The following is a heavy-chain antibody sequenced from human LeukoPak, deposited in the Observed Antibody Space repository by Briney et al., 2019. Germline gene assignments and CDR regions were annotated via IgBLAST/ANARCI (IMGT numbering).Heavy chain of an antibody. V-gene: IGHV4-59*01. Sequence: PSETLSLTCTVSGGCIDSYYWSWIRQPPGKGLEWIGYIYYTGSTEYHPSLKSRVTISLDTSKNQFSLKLTSVTAADTAVYYCARVYQSAEYYFDYWGQGNLVSVSS. J-gene: IGHJ4*02. CDR3: ARVYQSAEYYFDY. CDR1: GGCIDSYY. D-gene: IGHD2-2*01. CDR2: IYYTGST.